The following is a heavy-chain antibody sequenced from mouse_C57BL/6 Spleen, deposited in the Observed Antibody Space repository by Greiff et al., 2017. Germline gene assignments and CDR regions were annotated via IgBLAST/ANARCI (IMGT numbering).Heavy chain of an antibody. CDR3: TTTGGSSPAWFAY. CDR1: GFNIKDYY. CDR2: IDPEDGDT. V-gene: IGHV14-1*01. D-gene: IGHD1-1*01. Sequence: EVQLQQSGAELVRPGASVKLSCTASGFNIKDYYMHWVKQRPEQGLEWIGRIDPEDGDTEYAPKFQGKATMTADTSSNTAYLQLSSLTSEDTAVYYGTTTGGSSPAWFAYWGQGTLVTVSA. J-gene: IGHJ3*01.